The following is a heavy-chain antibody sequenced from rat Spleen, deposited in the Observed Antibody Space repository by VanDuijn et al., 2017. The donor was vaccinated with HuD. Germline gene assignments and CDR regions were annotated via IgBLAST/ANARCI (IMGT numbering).Heavy chain of an antibody. D-gene: IGHD1-9*01. Sequence: EVQLVESGGDLVQPGRSVKLSCAASGFTFSSFPMAWVRQAPTKGLEWVATISTRGGSTYYRDSVKGRFTISRDNAKSTLYLQMDSLRSEDTATYYCSTDWDKHSVGVTDHWGQGVMVTVSS. CDR2: ISTRGGST. J-gene: IGHJ2*01. CDR3: STDWDKHSVGVTDH. V-gene: IGHV5-46*01. CDR1: GFTFSSFP.